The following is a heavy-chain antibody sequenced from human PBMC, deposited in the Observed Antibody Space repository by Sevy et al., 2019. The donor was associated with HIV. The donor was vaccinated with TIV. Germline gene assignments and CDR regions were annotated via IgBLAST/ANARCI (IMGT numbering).Heavy chain of an antibody. CDR1: GGSFSGYY. V-gene: IGHV4-34*01. CDR2: INHSGST. D-gene: IGHD3-22*01. J-gene: IGHJ4*02. Sequence: SDTLSLTCAVYGGSFSGYYWSWIRQPPGKGLEWIGEINHSGSTNYNPSLKSRVTISVDTSKNQFSLKLSSVTAADTAVYYCARGRVDDSSGYYLSPLFDYWGQGTLVTVSS. CDR3: ARGRVDDSSGYYLSPLFDY.